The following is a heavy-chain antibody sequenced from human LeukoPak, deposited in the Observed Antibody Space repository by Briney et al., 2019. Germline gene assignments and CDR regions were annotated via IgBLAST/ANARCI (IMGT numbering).Heavy chain of an antibody. D-gene: IGHD3-10*01. CDR3: ARDKVRSCVRVTPHDY. J-gene: IGHJ4*02. CDR1: GFTFSTYG. V-gene: IGHV3-33*01. Sequence: GRSLRLSCAASGFTFSTYGIHWVRQAPGKGLEWVAVIWNDGSNNYYADSVRGRFTISRDNPKNTMYLQINSLRAEDTAVYYCARDKVRSCVRVTPHDYWGQGTLVTVSS. CDR2: IWNDGSNN.